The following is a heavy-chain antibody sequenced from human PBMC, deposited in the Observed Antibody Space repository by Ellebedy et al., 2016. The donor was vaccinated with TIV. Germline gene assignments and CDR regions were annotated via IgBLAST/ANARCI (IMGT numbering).Heavy chain of an antibody. CDR1: GFTLSNYW. V-gene: IGHV3-7*03. CDR3: AKDLHYWSAADH. D-gene: IGHD3-3*02. J-gene: IGHJ4*02. CDR2: INEDGSEK. Sequence: GESLKISCAVSGFTLSNYWMTWVRQAPGKGLEWVASINEDGSEKQFVDSAKGRFTFSRDNAHNSLFLQMNSLRAEDTAVYYCAKDLHYWSAADHWGQGTLVTVSS.